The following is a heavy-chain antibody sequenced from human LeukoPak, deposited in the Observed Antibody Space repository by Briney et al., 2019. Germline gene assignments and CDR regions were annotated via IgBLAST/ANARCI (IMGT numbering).Heavy chain of an antibody. CDR2: IYYSGST. CDR1: GGSISSGGYY. Sequence: PSQTLSLTCTVSGGSISSGGYYWSWIRQHPGKGLEWIGYIYYSGSTYYNPSLKSRVTISVDTSKNQFSLKLSSVTAADAAVYYCARAAPFGAVIIIGGPYYFDYWGQGTLVTVSS. D-gene: IGHD3-3*01. V-gene: IGHV4-31*03. CDR3: ARAAPFGAVIIIGGPYYFDY. J-gene: IGHJ4*02.